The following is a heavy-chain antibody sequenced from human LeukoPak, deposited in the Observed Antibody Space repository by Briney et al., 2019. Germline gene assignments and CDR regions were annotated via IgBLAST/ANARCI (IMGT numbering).Heavy chain of an antibody. V-gene: IGHV1-46*01. CDR1: GYTFTSYY. Sequence: ASVKVSCKASGYTFTSYYMHWVRQAPGQGLEWMGIINPSGGSTSYAQEFQGRVTMTRDTSTSTVYMELSSLRSEDTAVYYCARDPGYSGSYIAGAFDIWGQGTMVTVSS. J-gene: IGHJ3*02. CDR2: INPSGGST. CDR3: ARDPGYSGSYIAGAFDI. D-gene: IGHD1-26*01.